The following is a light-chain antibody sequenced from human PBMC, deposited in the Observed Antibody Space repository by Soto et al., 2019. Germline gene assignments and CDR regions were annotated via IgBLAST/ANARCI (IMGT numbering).Light chain of an antibody. CDR2: GAS. V-gene: IGKV3-15*01. J-gene: IGKJ5*01. CDR1: QSVSSN. CDR3: HQYNNWPPFT. Sequence: EMVMTQSPATLSVSPGERATLSCTASQSVSSNLAWYQQKPGQAPRLLIYGASTRATGIPARFSGSGSGTEFTLSISSLQSEDFAAYYCHQYNNWPPFTFGQGTRLEIK.